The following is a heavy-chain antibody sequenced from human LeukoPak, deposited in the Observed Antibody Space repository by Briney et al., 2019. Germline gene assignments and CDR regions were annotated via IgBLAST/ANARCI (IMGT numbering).Heavy chain of an antibody. V-gene: IGHV3-20*04. Sequence: GGSLRLSCAASGFTFDDYGMSWVRQAPGKGLEWVSGINWNGGSTGYADSVKGRFTISRDNAKNSLYLQMNSLRAEDTALYYCASSLRGTRGSYPSYFDYWGQGTPVTVSS. J-gene: IGHJ4*02. CDR2: INWNGGST. D-gene: IGHD1-26*01. CDR3: ASSLRGTRGSYPSYFDY. CDR1: GFTFDDYG.